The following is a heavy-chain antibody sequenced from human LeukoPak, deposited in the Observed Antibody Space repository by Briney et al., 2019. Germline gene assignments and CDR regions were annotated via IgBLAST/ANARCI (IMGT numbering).Heavy chain of an antibody. V-gene: IGHV3-23*01. CDR2: ISGSGSAT. CDR1: GFTFSSDA. CDR3: AKFRPDDITVAATGYFDS. Sequence: GASLTLSCAASGFTFSSDAMRWVRQAPGKGLNWVSTISGSGSATYYADSAKGRFTISRDNSKNTLYLQMNSLRAEDTAVYYCAKFRPDDITVAATGYFDSWGQGTLVTVSS. J-gene: IGHJ4*02. D-gene: IGHD6-19*01.